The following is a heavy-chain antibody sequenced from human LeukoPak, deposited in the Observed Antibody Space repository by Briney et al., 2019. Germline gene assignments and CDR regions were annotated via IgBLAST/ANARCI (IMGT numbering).Heavy chain of an antibody. CDR2: IYYSGST. D-gene: IGHD3-3*01. Sequence: PSETLSLTCTVSGGSISSSSYYWGWIRQPPGKGLEWIGSIYYSGSTYYNPSLKSRVTISVDTSKNQFSLKLSSVTAADTAVYYCARQGTGFWPRLVDYWGQGTLVTVSS. V-gene: IGHV4-39*01. CDR1: GGSISSSSYY. CDR3: ARQGTGFWPRLVDY. J-gene: IGHJ4*02.